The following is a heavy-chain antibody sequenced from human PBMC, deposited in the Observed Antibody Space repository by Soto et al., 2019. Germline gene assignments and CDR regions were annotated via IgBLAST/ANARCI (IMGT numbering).Heavy chain of an antibody. CDR2: IIPIFGTA. V-gene: IGHV1-69*13. CDR1: GGTFSSYS. Sequence: SVKVSCKASGGTFSSYSISWVLQAPGQGLEWMGGIIPIFGTANYAQKFQGRVTITADESTSTAYMELSSLRSEDTAVYYCARDMKGIAAAGRPPQYGMDVWGQGTTVTVSS. D-gene: IGHD6-13*01. CDR3: ARDMKGIAAAGRPPQYGMDV. J-gene: IGHJ6*02.